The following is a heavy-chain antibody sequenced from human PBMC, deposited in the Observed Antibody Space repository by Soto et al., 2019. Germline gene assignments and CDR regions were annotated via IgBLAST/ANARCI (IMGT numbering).Heavy chain of an antibody. CDR1: RYSFTTYL. J-gene: IGHJ3*01. V-gene: IGHV5-10-1*01. D-gene: IGHD1-26*01. CDR2: IDPSDSYT. Sequence: SXESLKISCQGSRYSFTTYLLNWVRQVPGKGLDWMGSIDPSDSYTYYSPSFQGHVTFSVDKSISTAYLQWSSLKASDTAIYYCERRYWDDAFDFWGQGTMVTVSS. CDR3: ERRYWDDAFDF.